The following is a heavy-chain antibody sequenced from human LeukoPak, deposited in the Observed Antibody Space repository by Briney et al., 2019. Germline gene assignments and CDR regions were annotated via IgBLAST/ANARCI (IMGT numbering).Heavy chain of an antibody. V-gene: IGHV4-31*03. J-gene: IGHJ3*02. CDR1: GGSISSGGYY. CDR3: ARHESPDDAFDI. Sequence: SQTLSLTCTVSGGSISSGGYYWSWIRQHPGKGLEWIGYIYYSGSTYYNPSLKSRVTISVDTSKNQFSLKLSSVTAADTAVYYCARHESPDDAFDIWGQGTMVTVSS. CDR2: IYYSGST.